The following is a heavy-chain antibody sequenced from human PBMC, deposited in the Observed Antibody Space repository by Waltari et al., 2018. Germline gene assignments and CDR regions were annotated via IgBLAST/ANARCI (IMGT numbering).Heavy chain of an antibody. CDR3: ARGEWKYYDSSGAYFDY. V-gene: IGHV1-69*15. CDR2: IIPIFGTA. Sequence: QVQLVQSGAEVKKPGSSVKVSCKASGGTFSSYAIRRVRPAHGQGLEWMGRIIPIFGTANYAQKFQGRVTITADESTSTAYMELSSLRSEDTAVYYCARGEWKYYDSSGAYFDYWGQGTLVTVSS. D-gene: IGHD3-22*01. CDR1: GGTFSSYA. J-gene: IGHJ4*02.